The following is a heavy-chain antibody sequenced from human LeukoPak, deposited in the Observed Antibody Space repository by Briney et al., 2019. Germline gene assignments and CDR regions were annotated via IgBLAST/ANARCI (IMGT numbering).Heavy chain of an antibody. CDR1: GFSLTSNY. J-gene: IGHJ4*02. V-gene: IGHV1-46*01. CDR2: MRPTDAYT. Sequence: ASVKVSCKASGFSLTSNYMHWVRQAPGQGLEWMGYMRPTDAYTGYAPKFQGRVTVTRDTSTSTVYMELSSLSSDDTAVYYCAREGAVALKHFDLWGQGTLVTVSS. D-gene: IGHD6-19*01. CDR3: AREGAVALKHFDL.